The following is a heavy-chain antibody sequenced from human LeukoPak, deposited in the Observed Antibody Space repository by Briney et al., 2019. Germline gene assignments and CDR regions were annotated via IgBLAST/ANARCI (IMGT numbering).Heavy chain of an antibody. Sequence: SETLSLTCTVSGGSISGYYWSWIRQPAGKGLEWIGRIYISGSTTYNPSLNSRVTMSVDTSKNQFSLKLRSVTAADTAGYYCGRGDFGDSDVFRLWGQGTLVSVSS. CDR2: IYISGST. D-gene: IGHD4-17*01. J-gene: IGHJ4*02. CDR3: GRGDFGDSDVFRL. V-gene: IGHV4-4*07. CDR1: GGSISGYY.